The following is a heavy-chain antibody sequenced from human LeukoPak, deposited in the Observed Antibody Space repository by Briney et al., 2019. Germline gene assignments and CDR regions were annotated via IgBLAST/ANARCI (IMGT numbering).Heavy chain of an antibody. CDR3: ARWHFWSGYFDY. Sequence: PSETLSLTCTVSGGSISSYYWSWIRQPPGKGLEWIGYIYYSGSTSYNPSLKSRVTISVDTSKNQFSLKLSSVTAADTAVYYCARWHFWSGYFDYWGQGTLVTVSS. CDR2: IYYSGST. CDR1: GGSISSYY. J-gene: IGHJ4*02. D-gene: IGHD3-3*02. V-gene: IGHV4-59*01.